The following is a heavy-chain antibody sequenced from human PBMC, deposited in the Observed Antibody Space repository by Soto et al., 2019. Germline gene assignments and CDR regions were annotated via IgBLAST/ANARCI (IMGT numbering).Heavy chain of an antibody. D-gene: IGHD7-27*01. Sequence: GGSLRLSCAASGFTFSSYEMNWVRQAPGKGLEWVSYISSSGSTIYYADSVKGRFTISRDNAKNSLYLQMNSLRAEDTAVYYCARPKPSTGDTYYVDYWGQGTLVTVSS. J-gene: IGHJ4*02. CDR3: ARPKPSTGDTYYVDY. CDR2: ISSSGSTI. V-gene: IGHV3-48*03. CDR1: GFTFSSYE.